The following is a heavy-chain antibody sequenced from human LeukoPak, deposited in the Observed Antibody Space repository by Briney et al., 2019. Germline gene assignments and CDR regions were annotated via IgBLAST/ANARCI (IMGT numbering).Heavy chain of an antibody. D-gene: IGHD4-17*01. V-gene: IGHV4-31*03. CDR1: GGSVSSGDSY. Sequence: SQTLSLTCTVSGGSVSSGDSYWNWICQHPGKGLEWIGYIHYSGNFDYHPSLKCRVTISVDTSNNQFSMRLAYVTAADTAVYYCAREERLRGTDWFPSWGQGTLVTVSS. J-gene: IGHJ5*01. CDR2: IHYSGNF. CDR3: AREERLRGTDWFPS.